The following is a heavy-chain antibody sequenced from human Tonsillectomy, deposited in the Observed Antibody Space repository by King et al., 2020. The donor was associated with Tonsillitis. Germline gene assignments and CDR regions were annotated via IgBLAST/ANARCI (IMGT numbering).Heavy chain of an antibody. V-gene: IGHV3-30*04. CDR1: GFTFSSSA. CDR2: ISYDGTNK. Sequence: VQLVESGGGVVQPGRSLRLSCAASGFTFSSSAMHWVRQAPGKGLEWVAVISYDGTNKYYADSVKGRFTISRDNSKNTLYLQMNSLRGEDTAVYYCASSFYYHSSGYYLPPLFDYWGQGTLVTVSS. D-gene: IGHD3-22*01. J-gene: IGHJ4*02. CDR3: ASSFYYHSSGYYLPPLFDY.